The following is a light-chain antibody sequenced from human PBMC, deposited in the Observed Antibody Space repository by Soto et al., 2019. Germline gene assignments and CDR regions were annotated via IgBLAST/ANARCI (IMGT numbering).Light chain of an antibody. CDR2: AAS. CDR3: QKYNSAPWT. V-gene: IGKV1-27*01. Sequence: DIEMTQSPSSLSASVGDRATITCRASQDISNSLAWYQQKPGKVPKLLIYAASTLQAGVLSRFSGSASGTDFTLTIISLQPEDVATYYWQKYNSAPWTFGQGTEVEIK. CDR1: QDISNS. J-gene: IGKJ1*01.